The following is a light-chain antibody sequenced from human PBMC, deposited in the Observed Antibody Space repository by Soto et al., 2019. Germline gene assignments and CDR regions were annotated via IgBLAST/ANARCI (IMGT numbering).Light chain of an antibody. J-gene: IGLJ2*01. V-gene: IGLV2-14*03. Sequence: QSALTQPASVSGSPGQSITISCTGTSSDVGGYNFVSWYQQHPAKAPKLMIYDVSNRPSGVSNRFSGSKSGNTASLTISGLQAGDEADYYCCSFTSSDTLVVFGGGTKVTVL. CDR1: SSDVGGYNF. CDR2: DVS. CDR3: CSFTSSDTLVV.